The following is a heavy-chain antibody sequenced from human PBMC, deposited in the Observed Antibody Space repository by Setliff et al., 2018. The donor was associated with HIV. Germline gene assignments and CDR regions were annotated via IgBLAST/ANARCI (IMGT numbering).Heavy chain of an antibody. V-gene: IGHV5-51*01. CDR2: MNPDGSNT. D-gene: IGHD3-16*01. Sequence: GESLKISCKGSGYSFITYWIGWVRQRLGKGLEWMGIMNPDGSNTRYSPSFQGQVTISVDESISTAYLQWSSLKASDTAFYYCARFYGSYDVGGFDIWGQGTKVTVSS. CDR3: ARFYGSYDVGGFDI. J-gene: IGHJ3*02. CDR1: GYSFITYW.